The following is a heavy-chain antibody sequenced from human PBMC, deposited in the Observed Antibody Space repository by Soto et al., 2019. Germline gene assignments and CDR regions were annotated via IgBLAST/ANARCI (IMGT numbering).Heavy chain of an antibody. V-gene: IGHV6-1*01. D-gene: IGHD2-15*01. CDR1: GDSVSSNSAA. CDR2: TYYRSKWYN. CDR3: ARVTCSGGSCRGYYFDY. Sequence: SQTLSLTCAISGDSVSSNSAAWNWIRQSPSRGLEWLGRTYYRSKWYNDYAVSVKSRITINPDTSKNQFSLQLNSVTAADTAVYYCARVTCSGGSCRGYYFDYWGQGTLVTVSS. J-gene: IGHJ4*02.